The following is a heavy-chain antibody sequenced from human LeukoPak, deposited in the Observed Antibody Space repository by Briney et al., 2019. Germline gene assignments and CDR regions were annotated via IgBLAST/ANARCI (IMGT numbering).Heavy chain of an antibody. Sequence: GSLRLSCGASGFRFSNFGMSWVRQAPGKGPEWVSFISGNGGRTDYAESVKGRFTFSRDNSKNTLYLQMNSLRDEDTAAYYCAKDPNGDYVGTFDMWGRGTMVTVSS. V-gene: IGHV3-23*01. CDR1: GFRFSNFG. CDR2: ISGNGGRT. CDR3: AKDPNGDYVGTFDM. J-gene: IGHJ3*02. D-gene: IGHD4-17*01.